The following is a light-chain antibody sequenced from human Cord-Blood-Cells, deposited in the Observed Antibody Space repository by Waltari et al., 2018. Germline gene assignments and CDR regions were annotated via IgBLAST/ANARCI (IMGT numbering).Light chain of an antibody. Sequence: SYELTQPPSVSVSPGQTARITCSGDALPKQYADWYQQKPGQATVLVIYKDSERPSGIPERFSGSSSVTTVTLTISGVQAEDEADYYCQSADSSGTWVFGGGTKLTVL. CDR1: ALPKQY. CDR2: KDS. CDR3: QSADSSGTWV. V-gene: IGLV3-25*02. J-gene: IGLJ3*02.